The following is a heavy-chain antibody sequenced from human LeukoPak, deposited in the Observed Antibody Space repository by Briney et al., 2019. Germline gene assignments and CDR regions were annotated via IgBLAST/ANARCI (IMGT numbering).Heavy chain of an antibody. CDR3: ARDVVATADY. V-gene: IGHV3-21*01. Sequence: PGGSLRLSCAASGFTFSSYSMNWVRQAPGKGLEWVSSISSSSSYIYYADSVRGRFTISRDNAKNSLYLQMNSLRAEDTAVYYCARDVVATADYWGQGTLVTVSS. CDR1: GFTFSSYS. CDR2: ISSSSSYI. J-gene: IGHJ4*02. D-gene: IGHD5-12*01.